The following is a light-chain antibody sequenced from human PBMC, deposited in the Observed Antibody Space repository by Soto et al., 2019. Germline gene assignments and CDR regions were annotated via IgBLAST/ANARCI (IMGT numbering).Light chain of an antibody. CDR2: DAS. Sequence: FTQCTAILPLSPGVIDTLSCRSSQSVGSSLAWYQQKPGQAPRLLIYDASNRATGIPARFSGSGSGTDFTLTISSLEPEDFAVYYCQQRRNWPPGITFGQGTLLEIK. V-gene: IGKV3-11*01. CDR3: QQRRNWPPGIT. CDR1: QSVGSS. J-gene: IGKJ5*01.